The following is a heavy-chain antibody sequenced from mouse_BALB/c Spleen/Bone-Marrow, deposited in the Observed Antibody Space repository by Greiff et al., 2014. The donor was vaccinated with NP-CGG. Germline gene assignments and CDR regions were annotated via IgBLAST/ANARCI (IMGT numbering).Heavy chain of an antibody. V-gene: IGHV2-9*02. J-gene: IGHJ4*01. CDR3: ARDGLYGNYAIDY. Sequence: QVQLKESGPGLVAPSQSLSITCTVSGFSLTSYGVHWVRQPPGKGLEWLGVIWAGGSTNYNSALMSRLSISKDNSKSQVFLKMNSLQTDDTAMYYCARDGLYGNYAIDYWGRGTSVTVSS. D-gene: IGHD2-1*01. CDR2: IWAGGST. CDR1: GFSLTSYG.